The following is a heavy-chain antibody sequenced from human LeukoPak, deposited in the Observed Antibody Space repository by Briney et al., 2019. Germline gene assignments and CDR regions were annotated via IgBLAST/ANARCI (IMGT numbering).Heavy chain of an antibody. V-gene: IGHV3-7*01. CDR1: GFTFSNYL. CDR2: IKPDATEK. J-gene: IGHJ4*02. CDR3: ARYKKVVVLTATRLDF. D-gene: IGHD2-21*02. Sequence: GGSLRLSCATSGFTFSNYLMTWVRQAPGKGLEWVASIKPDATEKYYVDSVKGRFTISRDNAKNSLYLQMSNLRAEDTAVCYCARYKKVVVLTATRLDFWGQGTLVTVS.